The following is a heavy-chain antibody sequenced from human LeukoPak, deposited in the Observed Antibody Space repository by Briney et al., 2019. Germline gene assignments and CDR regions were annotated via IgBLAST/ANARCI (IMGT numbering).Heavy chain of an antibody. D-gene: IGHD3-22*01. CDR3: ARLRRDSSGYYLDH. V-gene: IGHV4-4*09. CDR1: GGSISSYY. J-gene: IGHJ4*02. Sequence: SETLSLTCTVSGGSISSYYWSWIRQPPGKGLEWIGYIYTSGSTNYNPSLKSRVTISVDTSKNQFSLKLSSVTAADTAVYYCARLRRDSSGYYLDHWGQGTLVTVSS. CDR2: IYTSGST.